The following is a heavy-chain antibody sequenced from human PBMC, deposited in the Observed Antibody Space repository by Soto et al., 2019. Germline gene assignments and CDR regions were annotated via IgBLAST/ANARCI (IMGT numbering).Heavy chain of an antibody. V-gene: IGHV4-59*08. CDR3: ARQANSGYYYG. CDR2: IYYSGST. D-gene: IGHD3-22*01. Sequence: SETLSLTCTVSGGSISSYYWSWIRQPPGKGLEWIGYIYYSGSTNYNPSLKSRVTISVDTSKNQFSLKLSSVTAADTAVYYCARQANSGYYYGWGQGTLVTVSS. CDR1: GGSISSYY. J-gene: IGHJ4*02.